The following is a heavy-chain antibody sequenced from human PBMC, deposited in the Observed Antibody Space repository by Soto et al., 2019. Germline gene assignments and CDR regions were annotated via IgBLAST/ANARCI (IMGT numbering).Heavy chain of an antibody. V-gene: IGHV3-72*01. CDR2: ARNKASRYTT. CDR1: GFTFSEHF. D-gene: IGHD3-3*01. CDR3: AGVLRIFGGPYGMDV. J-gene: IGHJ6*02. Sequence: EVQLVESGGALVQPGGSLRLSCAASGFTFSEHFMDWVRQAPGKGLEWVGRARNKASRYTTEYAASVKGRFTILRDDSKKAVSLQMNSLKTEDTAVYYCAGVLRIFGGPYGMDVWGQGTTVTVCS.